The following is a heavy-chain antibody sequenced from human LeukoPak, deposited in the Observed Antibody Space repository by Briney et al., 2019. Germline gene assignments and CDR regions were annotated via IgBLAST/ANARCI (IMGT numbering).Heavy chain of an antibody. CDR2: ISWNSGSI. J-gene: IGHJ6*03. CDR3: AKSPLGAPYYYYYYMDV. V-gene: IGHV3-9*01. CDR1: GFTFDDYA. D-gene: IGHD1-26*01. Sequence: GGSLRLSCAASGFTFDDYAMHWVRQAPGKGLEWVSGISWNSGSIGYADSVKGRFTVSRDNAKNPLYLQMNSLRAEDTALYYCAKSPLGAPYYYYYYMDVWGKGTTVTVSS.